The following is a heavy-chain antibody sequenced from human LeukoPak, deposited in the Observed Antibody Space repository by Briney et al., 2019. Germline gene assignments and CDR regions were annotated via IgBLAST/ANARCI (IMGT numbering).Heavy chain of an antibody. CDR3: AKDRGLQSGPNYFDG. CDR2: ISGTGGIT. V-gene: IGHV3-23*01. Sequence: GGSLRLSCVASGFSFSSFAMTWVRQTPGKGLEWVSSISGTGGITYFTDSLKGRFTVSRDSSKNTVYLQINSLRAEDTATYYCAKDRGLQSGPNYFDGWGQGTLVTVSS. CDR1: GFSFSSFA. J-gene: IGHJ4*02. D-gene: IGHD3/OR15-3a*01.